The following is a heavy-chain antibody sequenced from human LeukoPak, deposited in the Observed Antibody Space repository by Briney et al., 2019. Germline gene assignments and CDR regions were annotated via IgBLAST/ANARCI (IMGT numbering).Heavy chain of an antibody. CDR1: GFTFSDAW. Sequence: PGGSLRLSCAASGFTFSDAWMSWVRQAPGKGLEWVGRIKSKTDGGTTDYAAPVNGRFTISRDDSKNTLYLQMNSLKTEDTAVYYCTTDLIVVVPTFDYWGQGTLVTVSS. CDR3: TTDLIVVVPTFDY. D-gene: IGHD2-2*01. V-gene: IGHV3-15*01. J-gene: IGHJ4*02. CDR2: IKSKTDGGTT.